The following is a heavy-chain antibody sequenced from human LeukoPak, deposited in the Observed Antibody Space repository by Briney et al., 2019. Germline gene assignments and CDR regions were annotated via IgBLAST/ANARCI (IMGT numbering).Heavy chain of an antibody. Sequence: SGRSLRLSCAASGFTFSSYAIHGVRQAPGKGLEWVAVISYDGSSKYYADSVKGQFTISRDNSKNTLYLQMNSLRAEDTAVYYCARDAGYGDRLDYWGQGALVTVSS. J-gene: IGHJ4*02. CDR3: ARDAGYGDRLDY. CDR1: GFTFSSYA. D-gene: IGHD4-17*01. CDR2: ISYDGSSK. V-gene: IGHV3-30-3*01.